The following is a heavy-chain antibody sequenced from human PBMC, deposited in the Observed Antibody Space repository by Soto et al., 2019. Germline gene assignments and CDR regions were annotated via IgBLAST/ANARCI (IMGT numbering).Heavy chain of an antibody. CDR3: ATDMHHTTPYWYYYGIDV. J-gene: IGHJ6*02. CDR2: INPGGGRT. CDR1: GYSFNSFY. V-gene: IGHV1-46*02. Sequence: QVHLVQSGAEVKKPGASMKVSCKASGYSFNSFYVHWVRQAPGQGLEWLGLINPGGGRTTYAQKFQSRVTVTRDTSTSTVYMELSSLRSEDTAVYYCATDMHHTTPYWYYYGIDVWGQGTLVTVSS. D-gene: IGHD1-26*01.